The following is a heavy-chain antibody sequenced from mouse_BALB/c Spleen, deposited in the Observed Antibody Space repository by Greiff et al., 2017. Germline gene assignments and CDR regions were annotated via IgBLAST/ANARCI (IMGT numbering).Heavy chain of an antibody. CDR3: NAWRLRQEFAY. J-gene: IGHJ3*01. D-gene: IGHD2-4*01. Sequence: EVQLVESGAELVRSGASVKLSCTASGFNIKDYYMHWVKQRPEQGLEWIGWIDPENGDTEYAPKFQGKATMTADTSSNTAYLQLSSLTSEDTAVYYCNAWRLRQEFAYWGQGTLVTVSA. CDR2: IDPENGDT. V-gene: IGHV14-4*02. CDR1: GFNIKDYY.